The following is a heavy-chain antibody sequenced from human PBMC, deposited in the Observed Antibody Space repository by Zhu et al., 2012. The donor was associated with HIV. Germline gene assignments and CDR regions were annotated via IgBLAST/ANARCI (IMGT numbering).Heavy chain of an antibody. CDR2: IYYSGST. CDR3: ANGWMAQDAFDI. D-gene: IGHD5-12*01. V-gene: IGHV4-59*11. J-gene: IGHJ3*02. CDR1: GGSISSHY. Sequence: QVQLQESGPGLVKPSETLSLTCTVSGGSISSHYWSWIRQPPGKGLEWIGYIYYSGSTNYNPSLKSRVTISVDTSKNQFSLKLSSVTAADTAVYYCANGWMAQDAFDIWGQGTMVTVSS.